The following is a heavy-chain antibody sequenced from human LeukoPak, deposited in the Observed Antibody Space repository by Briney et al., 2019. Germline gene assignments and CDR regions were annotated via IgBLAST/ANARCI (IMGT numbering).Heavy chain of an antibody. J-gene: IGHJ6*03. D-gene: IGHD3-16*01. V-gene: IGHV4-39*01. CDR3: ARIDYGGGYYYYYYYYMDV. CDR2: IYYSGST. Sequence: SETLSLTCTVSGGSISSSSYYWGWIRQPPGKRLEWIGSIYYSGSTYYNPSLKSRVTISVDTSKNQFSLKLSSVTAADTAVYYCARIDYGGGYYYYYYYYMDVWGKGTTVTVSS. CDR1: GGSISSSSYY.